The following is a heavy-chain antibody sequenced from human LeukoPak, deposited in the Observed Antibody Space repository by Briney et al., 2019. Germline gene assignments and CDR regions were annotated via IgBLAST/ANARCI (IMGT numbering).Heavy chain of an antibody. CDR3: AGGVYIAAAQYGY. J-gene: IGHJ4*02. CDR2: IYYSGTT. D-gene: IGHD6-13*01. CDR1: GGSISSYY. V-gene: IGHV4-59*01. Sequence: SETLSLTCTVSGGSISSYYWSWIRQPPGKGLEWIGYIYYSGTTNYNPSLKSRVTISVDTSKYQFSLKLSSVTAADTAVYYCAGGVYIAAAQYGYWGQGTLVTVSS.